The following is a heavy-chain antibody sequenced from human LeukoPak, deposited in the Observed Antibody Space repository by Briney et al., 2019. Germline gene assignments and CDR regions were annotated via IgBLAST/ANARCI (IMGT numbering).Heavy chain of an antibody. J-gene: IGHJ4*02. V-gene: IGHV3-23*01. CDR2: ISGSGGST. CDR3: TTFWSGYYCFDY. D-gene: IGHD3-3*01. CDR1: GFTFSSYA. Sequence: GGSLRLSCAASGFTFSSYAMSWVRQAPGKGLEWVSAISGSGGSTYYADSVKGRFTISRDNSKNTLYLQMNSLKTEDTAVYYCTTFWSGYYCFDYWGQGTLVTVSS.